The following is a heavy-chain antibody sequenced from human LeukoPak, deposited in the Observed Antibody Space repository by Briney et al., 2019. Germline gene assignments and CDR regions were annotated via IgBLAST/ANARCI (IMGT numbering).Heavy chain of an antibody. Sequence: GGSLRLSCAASGFTFSSYAMHWVRQAPGKGLEWVAVISYDGSNKYYADSVKGRFTISRDNAKNSLYLQMNSLRAGDTAVYYCARDRDLVGATPFDYWGQGTLVTVSS. CDR3: ARDRDLVGATPFDY. D-gene: IGHD1-26*01. CDR2: ISYDGSNK. V-gene: IGHV3-30-3*01. J-gene: IGHJ4*02. CDR1: GFTFSSYA.